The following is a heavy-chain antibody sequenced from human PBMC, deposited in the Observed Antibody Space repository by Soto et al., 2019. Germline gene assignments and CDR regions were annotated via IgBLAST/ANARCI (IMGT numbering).Heavy chain of an antibody. Sequence: SETLSLTCAVYGGSFSGYYWSWIRQPPGKGLEWIGEINHSGSTNYNPALKSRVTISVDTSKNQFSLKLSSGTAADTAVYYCARGTSGYYDSSGYYYFDYWGQGTLVTVSS. J-gene: IGHJ4*02. CDR2: INHSGST. CDR1: GGSFSGYY. D-gene: IGHD3-22*01. V-gene: IGHV4-34*01. CDR3: ARGTSGYYDSSGYYYFDY.